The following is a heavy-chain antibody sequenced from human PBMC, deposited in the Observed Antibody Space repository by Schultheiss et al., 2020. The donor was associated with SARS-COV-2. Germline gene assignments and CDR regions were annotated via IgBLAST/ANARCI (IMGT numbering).Heavy chain of an antibody. J-gene: IGHJ4*02. CDR1: GFTFSSYE. CDR3: ARDLVLVAATPESLGDY. D-gene: IGHD2-15*01. CDR2: ISSSGSTI. Sequence: GGSLRLSCAASGFTFSSYEMNWVRQAPGKGLEWVSYISSSGSTIYYADSVKGRFTISRDNAKNSLYLQMNSLRAEDTAVYYCARDLVLVAATPESLGDYWGQGTLVTVSS. V-gene: IGHV3-48*03.